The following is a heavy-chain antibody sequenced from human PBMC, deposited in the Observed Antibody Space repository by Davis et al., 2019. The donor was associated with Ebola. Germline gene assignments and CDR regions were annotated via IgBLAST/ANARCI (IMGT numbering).Heavy chain of an antibody. CDR3: ARTSIVGTTTTASDI. D-gene: IGHD1-26*01. CDR2: INPIGGIT. Sequence: ASVKVSCKASGYPFTNYYIHWVRQAPGQGLEWMGIINPIGGITNFAPRFQGRVTMTTDTSTGTAYMELRSLRSDDTAVYFCARTSIVGTTTTASDIWGQGTKVTVSS. V-gene: IGHV1-46*01. J-gene: IGHJ3*02. CDR1: GYPFTNYY.